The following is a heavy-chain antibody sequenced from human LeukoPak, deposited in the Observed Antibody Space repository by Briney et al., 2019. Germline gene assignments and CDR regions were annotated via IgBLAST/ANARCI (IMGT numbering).Heavy chain of an antibody. CDR2: IKQDGSEK. CDR1: GFTFSRYW. D-gene: IGHD3-3*01. V-gene: IGHV3-7*01. Sequence: PGGSLRLSCAASGFTFSRYWMSWVRQAPGKGLEWGANIKQDGSEKYYVDSVKGRFTISRDNAKNSLYLQMNSLRAEDTAVYYCARVKNYDFWSGIDYWGQGTLVTVSS. CDR3: ARVKNYDFWSGIDY. J-gene: IGHJ4*02.